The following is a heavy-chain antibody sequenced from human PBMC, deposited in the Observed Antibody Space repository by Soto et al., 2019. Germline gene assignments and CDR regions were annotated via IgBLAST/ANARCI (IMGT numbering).Heavy chain of an antibody. CDR3: ARDRRDCSGGSCCHRSFDL. CDR1: GFTISGYY. V-gene: IGHV3-11*01. J-gene: IGHJ3*01. Sequence: QVQLVESGGDLVKPGGSLRLSCAASGFTISGYYMSWIRQAPGKGLEWLSYISTSGSTIFYEDSVKGRFTISRDSAKNSLFLQMNSLRAEDTAVYYCARDRRDCSGGSCCHRSFDLWGQGTMVTVSS. CDR2: ISTSGSTI. D-gene: IGHD2-15*01.